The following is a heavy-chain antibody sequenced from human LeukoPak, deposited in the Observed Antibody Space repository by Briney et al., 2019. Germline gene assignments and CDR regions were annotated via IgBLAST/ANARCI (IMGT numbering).Heavy chain of an antibody. V-gene: IGHV4-61*02. D-gene: IGHD2-15*01. CDR1: GGSISSGSYY. J-gene: IGHJ4*02. CDR3: ARGGEVVPGAFDY. CDR2: IYTSGST. Sequence: SETLSLTCTVSGGSISSGSYYWSWIRQPAGKGLEWTGRIYTSGSTNYNPSLKSRVTISVDTSKNQFSLKLSSVTAADTAVYYCARGGEVVPGAFDYWGQGTLVTVSS.